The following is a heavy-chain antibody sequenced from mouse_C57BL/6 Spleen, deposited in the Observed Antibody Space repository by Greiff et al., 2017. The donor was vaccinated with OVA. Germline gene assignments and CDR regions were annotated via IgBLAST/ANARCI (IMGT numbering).Heavy chain of an antibody. CDR1: GYTFTDYY. V-gene: IGHV1-76*01. CDR3: ARDSNYPWYFEV. D-gene: IGHD2-5*01. Sequence: VQLQQSGAELVRPGASVKLSCKASGYTFTDYYINWVKQRPGQGLEWIARIYPGSGNTYYNEKFKGKATLTAEKSSSTAYMQLSSLTSEDSAVYFCARDSNYPWYFEVWGTGTTVTVSS. CDR2: IYPGSGNT. J-gene: IGHJ1*03.